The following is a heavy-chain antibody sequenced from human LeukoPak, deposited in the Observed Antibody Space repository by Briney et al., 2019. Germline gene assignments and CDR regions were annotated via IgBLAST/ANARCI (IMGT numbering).Heavy chain of an antibody. CDR3: ARRSSGTYGHWFDS. V-gene: IGHV4-59*08. D-gene: IGHD1-26*01. J-gene: IGHJ5*01. Sequence: KASETLSLTCTVSGGSISSYFWSWIRQPPGTGLEWIGYISDSGSTNYNHSLKSRVTISVDTSKNQFSLRLNSVTAADTALYYCARRSSGTYGHWFDSWGQGTLVTVSS. CDR1: GGSISSYF. CDR2: ISDSGST.